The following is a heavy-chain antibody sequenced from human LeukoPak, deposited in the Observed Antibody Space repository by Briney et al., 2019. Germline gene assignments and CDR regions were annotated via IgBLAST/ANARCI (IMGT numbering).Heavy chain of an antibody. D-gene: IGHD3-10*01. CDR2: IWYDGSNK. CDR3: AREWFGEFPQGYFDY. J-gene: IGHJ4*02. V-gene: IGHV3-33*08. Sequence: PGGSLRLSCAASGFTFSSYGMHWVRQAPGKGLEWVAVIWYDGSNKYYADSVKGRFTISRDNSKNTLYLQMNSLRAEDTAVYYCAREWFGEFPQGYFDYWGQGTLVTVSS. CDR1: GFTFSSYG.